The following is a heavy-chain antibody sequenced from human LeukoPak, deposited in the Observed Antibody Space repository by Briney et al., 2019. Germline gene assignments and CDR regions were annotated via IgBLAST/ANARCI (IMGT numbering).Heavy chain of an antibody. CDR1: GGSISSSSYY. J-gene: IGHJ4*02. CDR3: ARITVTPDY. D-gene: IGHD4-17*01. V-gene: IGHV4-39*01. Sequence: SETLSLTCTVSGGSISSSSYYWSWIRQPPGKGLEWIGSIYYSGSTYYNPSLKGRVTISVDTSKNQFSLKLSSVTAADSAVYYCARITVTPDYWGQGTLVTVSS. CDR2: IYYSGST.